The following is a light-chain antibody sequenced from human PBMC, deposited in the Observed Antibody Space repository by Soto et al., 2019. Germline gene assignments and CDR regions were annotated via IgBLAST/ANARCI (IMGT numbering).Light chain of an antibody. CDR2: AAS. CDR1: QSITGY. Sequence: DIPMTQSPSSLSASVGDRVTITCRASQSITGYLNWYQQKPGKAPKLLIYAASSLQSGVPSRFSGSGVGTDFTPTISSLQPEDFATYYCQQTYLTPRTFGQGTKV. CDR3: QQTYLTPRT. V-gene: IGKV1-39*01. J-gene: IGKJ1*01.